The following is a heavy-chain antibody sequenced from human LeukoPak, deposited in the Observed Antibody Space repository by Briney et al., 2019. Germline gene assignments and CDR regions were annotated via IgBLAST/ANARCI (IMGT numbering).Heavy chain of an antibody. CDR3: ARGDRVGANWFDP. Sequence: SETLSLTCTVSGGSISSGDYYWSWIRQPPGKGLEWIGYIYYSGSTYYNPSPKSRVTISLDRSKNEFSLKLSSVTAADTAVYYCARGDRVGANWFDPWGQGTLVTVSS. CDR2: IYYSGST. CDR1: GGSISSGDYY. V-gene: IGHV4-30-4*01. J-gene: IGHJ5*02. D-gene: IGHD2-2*01.